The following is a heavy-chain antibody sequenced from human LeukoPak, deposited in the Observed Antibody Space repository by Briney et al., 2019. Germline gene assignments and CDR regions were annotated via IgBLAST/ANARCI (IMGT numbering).Heavy chain of an antibody. D-gene: IGHD5-18*01. CDR3: ARGSTRGYSYGYAPDY. V-gene: IGHV4-34*01. CDR1: GGSFSGYY. Sequence: LKPSETLSLTCAVYGGSFSGYYWSWIRQPPGKGLEWIGEINHSGSTNYNPSLKSRVTISVDTSKNQFSLKLSSVTAADTAVYYCARGSTRGYSYGYAPDYWGQGTLVTVSS. J-gene: IGHJ4*02. CDR2: INHSGST.